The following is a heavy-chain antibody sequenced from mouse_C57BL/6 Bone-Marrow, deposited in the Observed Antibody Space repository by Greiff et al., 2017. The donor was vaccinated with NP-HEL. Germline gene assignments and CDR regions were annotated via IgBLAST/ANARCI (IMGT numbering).Heavy chain of an antibody. CDR3: ARGRGD. J-gene: IGHJ4*01. V-gene: IGHV1-55*01. Sequence: QVHVKQPGAELVKPGASVKMSCKASGYTFTSYWITWVKQRPGQGLEWIGDIYPGSGSTNYNEKFKSKATLTVDTSSSTAYMQLSSLTSEDSAVYYCARGRGDWGQGTSVTVSS. CDR1: GYTFTSYW. CDR2: IYPGSGST.